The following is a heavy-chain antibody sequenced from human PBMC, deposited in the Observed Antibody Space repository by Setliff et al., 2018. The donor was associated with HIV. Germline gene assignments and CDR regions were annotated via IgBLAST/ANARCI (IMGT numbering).Heavy chain of an antibody. J-gene: IGHJ5*02. V-gene: IGHV1-69*13. Sequence: GASVKVSCKASGGTFSLYAINWVRQAPGQGLEWMGGIIPIFNTAHYAQKFQGRVTITADGSTSTAYMELSSLRVEDTSTYYCARDQTTGYEKVWFSWIDPWGQGTLVTVSS. CDR1: GGTFSLYA. D-gene: IGHD5-12*01. CDR3: ARDQTTGYEKVWFSWIDP. CDR2: IIPIFNTA.